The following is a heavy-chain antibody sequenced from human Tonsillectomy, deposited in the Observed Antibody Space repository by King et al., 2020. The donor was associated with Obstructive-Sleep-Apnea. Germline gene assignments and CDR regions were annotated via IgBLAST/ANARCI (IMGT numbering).Heavy chain of an antibody. CDR3: ARIGVGSTTDYYYGMDV. V-gene: IGHV3-30*04. CDR1: GFTFSGYA. J-gene: IGHJ6*02. CDR2: ISYDESDK. D-gene: IGHD1-26*01. Sequence: VQLVESGGGVVQPGRSLRLSCAASGFTFSGYAMHWVRQAPGKGLEWVAVISYDESDKYYADSVKGRFTISRDNSKNTLYLQMNSQRAEDTAVYYCARIGVGSTTDYYYGMDVWGQGTTVTVSS.